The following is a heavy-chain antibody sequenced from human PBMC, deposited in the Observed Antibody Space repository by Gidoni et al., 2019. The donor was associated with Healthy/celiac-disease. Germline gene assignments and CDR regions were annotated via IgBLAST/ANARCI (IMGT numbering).Heavy chain of an antibody. D-gene: IGHD6-13*01. CDR2: ISSSSSYI. V-gene: IGHV3-21*01. J-gene: IGHJ4*02. CDR1: GFTFSSYS. Sequence: EVQLVESGGGLVKPGGSLRLSCAASGFTFSSYSMTWVRQAPGKGLEWVSSISSSSSYIYYADSVKGRFTISRDNAKNSLYLQMNSLRAEDTAVYYCARGISSNWWYFGYWGQGTLVTVSS. CDR3: ARGISSNWWYFGY.